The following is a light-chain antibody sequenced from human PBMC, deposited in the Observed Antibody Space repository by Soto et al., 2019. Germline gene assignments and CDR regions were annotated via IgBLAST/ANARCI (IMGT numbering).Light chain of an antibody. Sequence: QSALTQPASVSGSPGQSITISCTGTSRDIGGYNYVSWYQQHPGKATKLMIYEVSNRPSGVSNRFSGSKSGNLASLTISGLQAEDEADYYCSSYTSSSTRVVFGGGTKLTVL. V-gene: IGLV2-14*01. CDR1: SRDIGGYNY. J-gene: IGLJ2*01. CDR2: EVS. CDR3: SSYTSSSTRVV.